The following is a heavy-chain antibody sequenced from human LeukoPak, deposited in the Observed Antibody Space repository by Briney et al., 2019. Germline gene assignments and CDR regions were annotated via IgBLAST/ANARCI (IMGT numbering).Heavy chain of an antibody. CDR3: AKEVEGYQLLSRKYYYYYMDV. CDR2: IGGSGTRT. V-gene: IGHV3-23*01. D-gene: IGHD2-2*01. J-gene: IGHJ6*03. CDR1: GFTFTTYG. Sequence: GGTLRLSCSASGFTFTTYGMNWVRQAPGKGLEWVSGIGGSGTRTYYADSVKGRFTISRDKSKNTLYLQMNSLRADDTAVYYCAKEVEGYQLLSRKYYYYYMDVWGKGTTVTISS.